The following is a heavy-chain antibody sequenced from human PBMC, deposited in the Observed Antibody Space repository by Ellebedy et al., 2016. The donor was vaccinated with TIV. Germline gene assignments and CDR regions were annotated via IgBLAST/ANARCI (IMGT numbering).Heavy chain of an antibody. CDR2: INPNDGAT. J-gene: IGHJ4*02. V-gene: IGHV1-2*02. Sequence: ASVKVSXXASGYRFIGYYMHWVRQAPGQGLEWMGWINPNDGATKYAQKFQDRVIMTRDTSISAAYMELSRLTSDDTAVYFCARQLERHFDYWGQGTLVTVSS. CDR3: ARQLERHFDY. CDR1: GYRFIGYY. D-gene: IGHD1-1*01.